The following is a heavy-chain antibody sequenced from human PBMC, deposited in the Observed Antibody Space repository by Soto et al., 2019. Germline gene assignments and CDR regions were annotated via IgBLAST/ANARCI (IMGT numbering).Heavy chain of an antibody. CDR1: GFTFTNYA. CDR3: AKLGILSHGLSY. Sequence: SLRLSCAASGFTFTNYAMNWVRQAPGKGLEWVTLISASGSSTYYADSVKGRFTISRDTSKNTLYLQMNSLRADDTALYYCAKLGILSHGLSYWGRGMLVIVSS. V-gene: IGHV3-23*01. CDR2: ISASGSST. D-gene: IGHD6-13*01. J-gene: IGHJ4*02.